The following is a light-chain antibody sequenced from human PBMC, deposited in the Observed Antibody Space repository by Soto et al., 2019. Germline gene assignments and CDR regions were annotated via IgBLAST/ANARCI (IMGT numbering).Light chain of an antibody. Sequence: QSALTQPASVSGSPGQSITISCTGTSSDIGGYNYVSWYQHHPGKAPKLMIYEDRNRPSGVSNRFSGSKSANTASLPISGVQSEDEADYFCSSYGITSTSYVFGTGTKVTVL. V-gene: IGLV2-14*01. J-gene: IGLJ1*01. CDR3: SSYGITSTSYV. CDR1: SSDIGGYNY. CDR2: EDR.